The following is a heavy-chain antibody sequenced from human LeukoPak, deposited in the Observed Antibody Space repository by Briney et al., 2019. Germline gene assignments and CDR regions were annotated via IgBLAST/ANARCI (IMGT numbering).Heavy chain of an antibody. V-gene: IGHV3-23*01. Sequence: GGSLRLSCAASGFTFSSYAMSWVRQAPGKGLEWVSGISGSGGSTYYADSVKGRFTISRDSSKNTLYLQMDSLRAEDTAVYYCAKDPNPREYQLLYGYWGQGTLVTVSS. CDR2: ISGSGGST. D-gene: IGHD2-2*02. J-gene: IGHJ4*02. CDR3: AKDPNPREYQLLYGY. CDR1: GFTFSSYA.